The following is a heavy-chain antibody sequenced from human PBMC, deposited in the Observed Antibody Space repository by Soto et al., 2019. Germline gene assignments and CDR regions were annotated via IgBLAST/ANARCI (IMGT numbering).Heavy chain of an antibody. V-gene: IGHV1-18*01. J-gene: IGHJ6*02. CDR1: GYTFTRYG. CDR2: ISGYNGDT. D-gene: IGHD2-8*01. CDR3: AKNGHPPYYYYGLDV. Sequence: QGHLVQSGAEVKKPGTSVKVSCKASGYTFTRYGISWVRQAPGQGLEWMGWISGYNGDTNYAQNLQGRVTMTIEASTSTAFMELRSLTSDDTAVYYCAKNGHPPYYYYGLDVWGPGTTVTVSS.